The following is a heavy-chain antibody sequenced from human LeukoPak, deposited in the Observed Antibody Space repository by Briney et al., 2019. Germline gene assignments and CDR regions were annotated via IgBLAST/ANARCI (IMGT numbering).Heavy chain of an antibody. V-gene: IGHV3-23*01. Sequence: GGSLRLSCVVSGLPFSNYGMRWVRQAPGKGLEWVSVISSGREYTFYADSVKGRFTISRDNSKNTQYLQMNSLRVEDTAVYYCAGGVGTSSLDPPLDNWGQGTQVTVSS. CDR1: GLPFSNYG. CDR3: AGGVGTSSLDPPLDN. D-gene: IGHD6-6*01. J-gene: IGHJ4*02. CDR2: ISSGREYT.